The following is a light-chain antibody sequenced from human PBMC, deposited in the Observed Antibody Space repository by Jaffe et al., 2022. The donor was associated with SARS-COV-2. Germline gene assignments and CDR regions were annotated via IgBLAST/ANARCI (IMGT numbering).Light chain of an antibody. J-gene: IGKJ1*01. CDR2: AAS. V-gene: IGKV1-39*01. CDR1: QSFPNY. CDR3: QQSYSNPWT. Sequence: DIHLTQSPSSLSAIVGDRVTITCRASQSFPNYLNWYQQKPGKAPKLLIYAASTLQGGVPSRFSGSGSGTEFTLTITSLQPDDFATYYCQQSYSNPWTFGQGTQVEIK.